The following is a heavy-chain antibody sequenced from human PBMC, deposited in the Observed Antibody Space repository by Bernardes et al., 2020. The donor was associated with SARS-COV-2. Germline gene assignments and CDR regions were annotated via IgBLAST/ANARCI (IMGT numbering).Heavy chain of an antibody. V-gene: IGHV3-23*01. Sequence: GGSLRLSCAASGFSFSSYGMTWVRQAPGKGLEWLSLITSAGATYYADSVKGRFTISRDNSKNTLYLQMNSLRADETAVYSCARREAGSGQPYYFDYWGQGSLLTVSS. CDR3: ARREAGSGQPYYFDY. J-gene: IGHJ4*02. CDR1: GFSFSSYG. CDR2: ITSAGAT. D-gene: IGHD3-10*01.